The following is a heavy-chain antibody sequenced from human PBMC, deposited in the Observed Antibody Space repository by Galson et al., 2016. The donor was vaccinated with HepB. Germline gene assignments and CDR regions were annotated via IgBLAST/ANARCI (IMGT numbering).Heavy chain of an antibody. CDR1: GGSFRGYY. CDR3: ARHRKSVAGNLYHFDY. D-gene: IGHD6-19*01. V-gene: IGHV4-34*01. CDR2: INHSGST. Sequence: TLSLTCAVYGGSFRGYYWSWIRQPPGKGLEWIGEINHSGSTNYNPSLKSRVTMSVDASKNQFYLRVTSVTAADTAVYYCARHRKSVAGNLYHFDYWGQGTLVTVSS. J-gene: IGHJ4*02.